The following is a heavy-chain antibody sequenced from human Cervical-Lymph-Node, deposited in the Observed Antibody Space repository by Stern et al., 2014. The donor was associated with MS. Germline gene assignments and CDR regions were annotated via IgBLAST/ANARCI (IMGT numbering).Heavy chain of an antibody. CDR2: INHSGSS. V-gene: IGHV4-34*01. Sequence: QVQLQQWGTGLLRPSETLSLTCAVSGGSFSGYYWTWIRQPPGKGLEWIGEINHSGSSSYNPSLKSRNTLSLDHAHRTFFLTVSPVTAADTADCARGGIFDPWGQGTLVTVSS. J-gene: IGHJ5*02. CDR3: ARGGIFDP. CDR1: GGSFSGYY. D-gene: IGHD2-15*01.